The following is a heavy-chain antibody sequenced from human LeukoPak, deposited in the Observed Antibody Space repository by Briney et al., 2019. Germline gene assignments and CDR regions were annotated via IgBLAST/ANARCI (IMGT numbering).Heavy chain of an antibody. J-gene: IGHJ3*02. CDR3: ARALQGRLLWFGEFFDAFDI. D-gene: IGHD3-10*01. CDR2: ISDDVINK. CDR1: GFTFSSYG. V-gene: IGHV3-30*03. Sequence: QPGRSLRLSCAASGFTFSSYGMHWVRQAPGKGLEWVAVISDDVINKYYADSVKGRFTISRDSSKNTLYLQMNSLRAEDTAVYYCARALQGRLLWFGEFFDAFDIWGQGTMVTVSS.